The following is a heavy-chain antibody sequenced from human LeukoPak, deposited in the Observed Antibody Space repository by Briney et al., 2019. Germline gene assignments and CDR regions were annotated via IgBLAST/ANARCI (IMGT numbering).Heavy chain of an antibody. CDR1: GYTFTSYA. D-gene: IGHD3-10*01. CDR2: INAGNGNT. CDR3: ARAHPYMVRGGWFDP. J-gene: IGHJ5*02. V-gene: IGHV1-3*01. Sequence: GASVKVSCKASGYTFTSYAMHWVRQAPGQRLEWMGWINAGNGNTKYSQKFQGRVTITRDTSASTAHMELSSLRSEDTAVYYCARAHPYMVRGGWFDPWGQGTLVTVSS.